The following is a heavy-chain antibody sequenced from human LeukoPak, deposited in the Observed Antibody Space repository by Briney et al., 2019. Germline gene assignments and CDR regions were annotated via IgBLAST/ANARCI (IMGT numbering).Heavy chain of an antibody. D-gene: IGHD7-27*01. CDR1: EFTFITYW. Sequence: GGSLRLFCAASEFTFITYWMHWVCQAPGKGLVWVSRISRDGSNTFYADSVKGRFTICRDNAKNTLYLQMNSLRGDDTAVYYCARELDLPGASYIDVWGKGSTVTVSS. V-gene: IGHV3-74*01. J-gene: IGHJ6*03. CDR3: ARELDLPGASYIDV. CDR2: ISRDGSNT.